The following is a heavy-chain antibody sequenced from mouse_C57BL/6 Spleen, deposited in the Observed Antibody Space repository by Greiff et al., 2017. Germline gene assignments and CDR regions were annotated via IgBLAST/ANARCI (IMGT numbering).Heavy chain of an antibody. CDR3: ARGILYSLDY. V-gene: IGHV1-82*01. Sequence: QVQLKQSGPELVKPGASVKISCKASGYAFSSSWMNWVKQRPGKGLEWIGRIYPGDGDTNYNGKFKGKATLTADKSSSTAYMQLSSLTSEDSAVYFCARGILYSLDYWGQGTTLTVSS. CDR2: IYPGDGDT. D-gene: IGHD2-1*01. J-gene: IGHJ2*01. CDR1: GYAFSSSW.